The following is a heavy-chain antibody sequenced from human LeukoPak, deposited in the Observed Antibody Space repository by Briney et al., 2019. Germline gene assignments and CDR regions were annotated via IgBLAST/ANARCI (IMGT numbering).Heavy chain of an antibody. CDR1: EFSVGSNY. J-gene: IGHJ4*02. V-gene: IGHV3-66*01. D-gene: IGHD5-24*01. Sequence: GGSLRLSCAASEFSVGSNYMTWVRQAPGKGLEWVSLIYSGGSTYYADSVKGRFTISRDNSKNTLYLQMNSLRAEDTAVYYCAKDQRRDGYNYFDYWGQGTLVTVSS. CDR3: AKDQRRDGYNYFDY. CDR2: IYSGGST.